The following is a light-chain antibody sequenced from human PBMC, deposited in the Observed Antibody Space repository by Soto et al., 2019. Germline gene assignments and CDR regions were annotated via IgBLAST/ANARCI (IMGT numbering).Light chain of an antibody. CDR2: EAS. CDR3: QQYDNLPQLT. J-gene: IGKJ4*01. Sequence: DIQMTQSPSSLSASVGDRVTISCQASQDVGKHLNWYQQRPGKAPKILIYEASNLATGVPSRFSASGSGTHFTVPIRSLQPEDIGTYYCQQYDNLPQLTFGAGTKVEI. CDR1: QDVGKH. V-gene: IGKV1-33*01.